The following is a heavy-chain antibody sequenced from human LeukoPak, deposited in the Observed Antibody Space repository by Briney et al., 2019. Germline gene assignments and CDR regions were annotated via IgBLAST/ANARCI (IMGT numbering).Heavy chain of an antibody. V-gene: IGHV3-21*01. Sequence: PGGSLRLSCAASGFTFSSYSMNWVRQAPGKGLEWVSSISSSSSYIYYADSVKGRFTISRDNSKNTLYLQMNSLRAEDTAVYYCARDGVDVRAFDIWGQGTMVTVSS. D-gene: IGHD5/OR15-5a*01. CDR3: ARDGVDVRAFDI. J-gene: IGHJ3*02. CDR2: ISSSSSYI. CDR1: GFTFSSYS.